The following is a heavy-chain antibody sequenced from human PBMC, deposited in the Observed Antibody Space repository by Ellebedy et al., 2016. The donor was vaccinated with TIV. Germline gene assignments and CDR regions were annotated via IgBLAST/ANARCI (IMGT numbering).Heavy chain of an antibody. CDR1: GYSFTGYY. D-gene: IGHD2/OR15-2a*01. V-gene: IGHV1-2*02. CDR3: ARFSIELDAFDI. J-gene: IGHJ3*02. CDR2: INPKSGST. Sequence: AASVKVSCKASGYSFTGYYIHWVRQAPGQGLEWAGWINPKSGSTSYGQNFQGRVAMTRDTSINTASVELSGLRAGDTAVYFCARFSIELDAFDIWGQGTMVTVSS.